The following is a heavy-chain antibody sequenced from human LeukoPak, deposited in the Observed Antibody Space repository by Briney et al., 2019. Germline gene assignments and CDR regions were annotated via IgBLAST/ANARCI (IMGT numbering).Heavy chain of an antibody. Sequence: SICICISYIYYADSVKGPLTISRENAKNSLYLQMNSLRAEVTAVYYCARAKYSSSSGIMGYWGQGTLVTVSS. J-gene: IGHJ4*02. CDR3: ARAKYSSSSGIMGY. V-gene: IGHV3-21*01. CDR2: ICICISYI. D-gene: IGHD6-6*01.